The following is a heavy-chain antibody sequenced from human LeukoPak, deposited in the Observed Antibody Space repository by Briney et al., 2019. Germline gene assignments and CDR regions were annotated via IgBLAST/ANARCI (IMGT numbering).Heavy chain of an antibody. CDR1: GGSISSSSYY. V-gene: IGHV4-39*01. D-gene: IGHD3-10*01. CDR3: ARLYLLPTYYYGSGSYYGASYYYMDV. Sequence: SETLSLTCTVSGGSISSSSYYWGWIPQPPGKGLEWIGSIYYSGSTYYNPSLKSRVTISVDTSKNQFSLKLSSVTAADTAVYYCARLYLLPTYYYGSGSYYGASYYYMDVWGKGTTVTVSS. CDR2: IYYSGST. J-gene: IGHJ6*03.